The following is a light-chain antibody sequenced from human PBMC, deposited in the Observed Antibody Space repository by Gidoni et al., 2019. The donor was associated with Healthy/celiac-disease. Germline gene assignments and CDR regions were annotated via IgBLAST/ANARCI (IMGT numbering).Light chain of an antibody. CDR2: GAS. J-gene: IGKJ2*04. CDR1: QSVSSN. Sequence: EIVLTPSPAPLSVSPGERATLSCRASQSVSSNLAWYQQKPGQAPRLLIYGASTRSTGIPARFSGSRSGTEFTLTISSLQSEDFAVYYCQQYNNWHTGFMCSFGQGTKLEIK. V-gene: IGKV3-15*01. CDR3: QQYNNWHTGFMCS.